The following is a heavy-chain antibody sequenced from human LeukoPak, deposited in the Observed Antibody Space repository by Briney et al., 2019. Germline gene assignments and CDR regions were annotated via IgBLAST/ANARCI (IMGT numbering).Heavy chain of an antibody. CDR1: GFTFSSYG. CDR2: IWYDGSNK. Sequence: GGSLRLSCAASGFTFSSYGMHWVRQAPGKGLEWVAAIWYDGSNKYYADSVKGRFTISRDNSKNTLYLQMNSLRAEDTAVYYCASIAAAGHDYWGQGTLVTVSS. CDR3: ASIAAAGHDY. D-gene: IGHD6-13*01. J-gene: IGHJ4*02. V-gene: IGHV3-33*01.